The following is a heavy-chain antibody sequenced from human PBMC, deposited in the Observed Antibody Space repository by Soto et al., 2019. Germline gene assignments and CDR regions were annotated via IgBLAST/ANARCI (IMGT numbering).Heavy chain of an antibody. Sequence: QLQLQESGPGLVEPSETLSLTCTVSGGSISGTNEYWGWIRQPPRKGLEWIASIHYVGRTYYTQSLKRRLTISADPSKNHFSLKLSSVTAADTAVYYGARIYFGSGSYSHWGQGTLVIVSS. CDR3: ARIYFGSGSYSH. D-gene: IGHD3-10*01. J-gene: IGHJ1*01. CDR2: IHYVGRT. V-gene: IGHV4-39*02. CDR1: GGSISGTNEY.